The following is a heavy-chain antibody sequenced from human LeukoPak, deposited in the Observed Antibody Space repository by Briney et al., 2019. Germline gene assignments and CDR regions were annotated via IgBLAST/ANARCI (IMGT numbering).Heavy chain of an antibody. CDR2: INHSGST. D-gene: IGHD2-2*02. J-gene: IGHJ4*02. CDR1: GGSFSGYY. CDR3: AREGRGSIRY. Sequence: SETLSLTCAVYGGSFSGYYWSWLRQPPGKGLEWIGEINHSGSTNYNPSIKSRVTISVDTSKNQFSLKLSSVTAADTAVYYCAREGRGSIRYWGQGTLVTVSS. V-gene: IGHV4-34*01.